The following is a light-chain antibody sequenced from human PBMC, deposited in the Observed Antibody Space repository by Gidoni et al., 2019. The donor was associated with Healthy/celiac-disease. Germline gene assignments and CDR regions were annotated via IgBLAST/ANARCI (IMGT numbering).Light chain of an antibody. CDR3: CSYAGSPWV. Sequence: QSALTQPAPVYGSPGQSITIPCTGTSSDIGSYNLVSWYQQHPGKAPKLMIYEGSQRPSGVSNRFSGSKCGNTASLTISGLQAEDEADYYCCSYAGSPWVFGTGTKVTVL. CDR2: EGS. V-gene: IGLV2-23*01. CDR1: SSDIGSYNL. J-gene: IGLJ1*01.